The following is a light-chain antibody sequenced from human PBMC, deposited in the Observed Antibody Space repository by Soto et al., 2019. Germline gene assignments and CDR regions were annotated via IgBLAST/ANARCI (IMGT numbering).Light chain of an antibody. V-gene: IGKV3-20*01. CDR3: HQFGYSPRT. Sequence: ESVLTQSPGTLCLSPGERATLSCRASQSVSSSSLAWYQQRPGQAPRLLIYGTSSRATGIPDRFSGSGSGTDFTLAIRRLEPEDFAVYYCHQFGYSPRTFGQGTKVDIK. CDR2: GTS. CDR1: QSVSSSS. J-gene: IGKJ1*01.